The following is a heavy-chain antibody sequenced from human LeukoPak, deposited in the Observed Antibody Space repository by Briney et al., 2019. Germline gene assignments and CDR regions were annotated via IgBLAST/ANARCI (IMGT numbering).Heavy chain of an antibody. CDR2: IYHSGST. CDR1: GGSISSGGYS. D-gene: IGHD6-6*01. J-gene: IGHJ4*02. Sequence: SETLSLTCAVSGGSISSGGYSWSWIRQPPGKGLEWIGYIYHSGSTYYNPSLKSRATISVDRSKNQISLKLSSVTAADTAVYYCAGGIAARLDYWGQGTLVTVSS. V-gene: IGHV4-30-2*01. CDR3: AGGIAARLDY.